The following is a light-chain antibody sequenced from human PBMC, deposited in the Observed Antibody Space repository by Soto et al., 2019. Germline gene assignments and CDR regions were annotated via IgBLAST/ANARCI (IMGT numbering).Light chain of an antibody. CDR1: QGIRNY. Sequence: DIQMTQSPSSLSASVGDRVTITFRASQGIRNYLACYQQKPGKVPKLLIYTASTLQSGVPSRFSGSGSGTDFTLTISSLQPEDVATYYCQKYNSDPPWTFGQGTKVDIK. V-gene: IGKV1-27*01. CDR2: TAS. J-gene: IGKJ1*01. CDR3: QKYNSDPPWT.